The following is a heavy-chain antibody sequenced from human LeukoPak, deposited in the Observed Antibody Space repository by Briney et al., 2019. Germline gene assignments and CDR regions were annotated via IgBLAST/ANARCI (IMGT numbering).Heavy chain of an antibody. CDR2: IYYSGST. Sequence: SETLSLTCTVSGGSISSSSYYWGWIRQPPGKGLEWIGSIYYSGSTYYNPSLKSRVTISVDTSKNQFSLKLSSVTAADTAVYYCARTPYCSSTSCFEHYNWFDPWGQGTLVTVSS. J-gene: IGHJ5*02. CDR1: GGSISSSSYY. V-gene: IGHV4-39*07. D-gene: IGHD2-2*01. CDR3: ARTPYCSSTSCFEHYNWFDP.